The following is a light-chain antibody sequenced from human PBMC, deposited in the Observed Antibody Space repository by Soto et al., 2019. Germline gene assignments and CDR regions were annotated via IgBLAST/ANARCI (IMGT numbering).Light chain of an antibody. CDR3: KSYAGSSTYD. CDR2: EVV. J-gene: IGLJ1*01. Sequence: ALTQPPSASGSPGQSVTISCTGTKNDVGFYDFVSWYQHHPGKAPRLIIYEVVQRPSGVPDRFSGSKSGNTASLTVSGLKAADEADYFCKSYAGSSTYDFGSGTKVTVL. V-gene: IGLV2-8*01. CDR1: KNDVGFYDF.